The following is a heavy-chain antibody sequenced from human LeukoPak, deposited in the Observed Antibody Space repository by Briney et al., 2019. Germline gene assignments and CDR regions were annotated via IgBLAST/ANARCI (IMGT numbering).Heavy chain of an antibody. D-gene: IGHD3-3*01. J-gene: IGHJ4*02. Sequence: GGSLRLSCTGSGFTFGDYAMTWVRQAPGKGLEFVGLIRSKAYGRTTESAASVKGRFTISRDDSKSIAYLQMNNLKIEDTAVYYCNRWVKESRFTEWPPDYWGQGTLVTVSS. CDR3: NRWVKESRFTEWPPDY. CDR2: IRSKAYGRTT. V-gene: IGHV3-49*04. CDR1: GFTFGDYA.